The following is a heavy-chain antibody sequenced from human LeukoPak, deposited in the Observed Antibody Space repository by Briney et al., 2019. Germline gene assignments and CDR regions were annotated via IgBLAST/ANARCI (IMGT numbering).Heavy chain of an antibody. V-gene: IGHV5-51*01. D-gene: IGHD3-3*01. CDR2: IYPGDSNT. Sequence: GESLKISCKGSGYSFSSYWIAWVRQMPGKGLEWMGIIYPGDSNTRYSPSFQGQVTISADKSISTAYLQWSSLKASDTAMYYCARSYYDFWSGYPAAGPFDYWGQGTLVTVSS. CDR1: GYSFSSYW. J-gene: IGHJ4*02. CDR3: ARSYYDFWSGYPAAGPFDY.